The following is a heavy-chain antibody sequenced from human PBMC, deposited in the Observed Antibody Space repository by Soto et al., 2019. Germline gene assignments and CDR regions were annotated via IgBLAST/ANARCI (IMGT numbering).Heavy chain of an antibody. V-gene: IGHV1-8*02. J-gene: IGHJ5*02. CDR2: INPNSGNT. D-gene: IGHD2-2*03. CDR3: ARGVGYCISPSCPNWFDP. CDR1: GYTFTGYY. Sequence: AASVKVSCKASGYTFTGYYMHWVRQAPGQRLEWMGWINPNSGNTGYAQKFQGRVTMTRNTSISTAHMALSNLGSEDPAGYYCARGVGYCISPSCPNWFDPGGQGTLVTVS.